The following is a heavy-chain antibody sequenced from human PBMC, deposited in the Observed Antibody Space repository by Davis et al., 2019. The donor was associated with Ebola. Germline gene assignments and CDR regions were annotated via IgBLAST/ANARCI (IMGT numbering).Heavy chain of an antibody. CDR1: GFTFGDYA. CDR2: ISATGVDK. CDR3: AEGGTNNFLGAN. J-gene: IGHJ4*02. Sequence: GESLKISCKASGFTFGDYAMAWFRQAPGGGLEWVAGISATGVDKKYAASVRVRFSISRDDSKSTLYLQMDSLRVEDTAVFYCAEGGTNNFLGANWGQGTLVTVSS. V-gene: IGHV3-23*01. D-gene: IGHD2-8*01.